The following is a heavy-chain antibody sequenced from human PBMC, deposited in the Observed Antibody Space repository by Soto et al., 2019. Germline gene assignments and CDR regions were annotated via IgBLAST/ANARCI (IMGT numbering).Heavy chain of an antibody. D-gene: IGHD3-22*01. Sequence: QVQLVESGGGMVQPGRSLRLSCAASGFTFSSYGMHWVRQAPGKGLEWVAVISYDGSNKYYADSVKGRFTISRDNSKNTLYLQMNSLRAEDTAVYYCAKDFYDSSFGTFDIWGQGTMVTVSS. CDR1: GFTFSSYG. V-gene: IGHV3-30*18. CDR2: ISYDGSNK. J-gene: IGHJ3*02. CDR3: AKDFYDSSFGTFDI.